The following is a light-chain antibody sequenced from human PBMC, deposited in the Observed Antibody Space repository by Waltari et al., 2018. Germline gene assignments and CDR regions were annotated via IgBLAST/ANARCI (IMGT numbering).Light chain of an antibody. Sequence: EIVLTQSPATLSLSPGERATLSCWASQSVRSYLVWYQQRPGQAPRLLIYDASKRATDIPARFSGSGSGTDFTLTISSLEPEDFAVYYCQQCYSWPRTFGQGTKVEVK. CDR1: QSVRSY. CDR3: QQCYSWPRT. J-gene: IGKJ1*01. CDR2: DAS. V-gene: IGKV3-11*01.